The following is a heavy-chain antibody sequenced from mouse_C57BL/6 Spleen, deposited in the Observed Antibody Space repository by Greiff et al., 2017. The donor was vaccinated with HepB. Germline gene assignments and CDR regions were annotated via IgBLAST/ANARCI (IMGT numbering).Heavy chain of an antibody. Sequence: EVQRVESGGGLVQPGGSMKLSCAASGFTFSDAWMDWVRQSPEKGLEWVAEIRNKANNHATYYAESVKGRFTISRDDSKSSVYLQMNSLRAEDTGIYYCTRDYYGSIPYWYFDVWGTGTTVTVSS. J-gene: IGHJ1*03. CDR1: GFTFSDAW. V-gene: IGHV6-6*01. CDR3: TRDYYGSIPYWYFDV. D-gene: IGHD1-1*01. CDR2: IRNKANNHAT.